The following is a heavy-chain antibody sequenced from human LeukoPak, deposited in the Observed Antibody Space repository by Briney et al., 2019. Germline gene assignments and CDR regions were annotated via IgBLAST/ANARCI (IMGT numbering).Heavy chain of an antibody. J-gene: IGHJ4*02. Sequence: GGSLRLSCAASGFTFSSYAMHWVRQAPGKGLEWVAVISYDGSNKYYADSVKGRFTISRDNSKNTLYLQMNSLRAEDTAVYFCARDWDYKMATIPGYWGQGTLVAVSS. CDR1: GFTFSSYA. CDR2: ISYDGSNK. D-gene: IGHD5-24*01. V-gene: IGHV3-30-3*01. CDR3: ARDWDYKMATIPGY.